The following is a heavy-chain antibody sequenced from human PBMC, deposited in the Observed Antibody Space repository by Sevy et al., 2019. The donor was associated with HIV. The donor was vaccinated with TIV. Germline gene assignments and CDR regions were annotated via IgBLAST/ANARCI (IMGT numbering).Heavy chain of an antibody. CDR1: GGSISSSSYY. V-gene: IGHV4-39*01. J-gene: IGHJ1*01. CDR2: IYYSGST. Sequence: SETQSLTCTVSGGSISSSSYYWGWIRQPPGKGLEWIGTIYYSGSTYYNPSLKSRVTMSVDTSKNQFSLKLSSVTAADTAVYYCASDSSGWYGFLQHWGQGTLVTVSS. D-gene: IGHD6-19*01. CDR3: ASDSSGWYGFLQH.